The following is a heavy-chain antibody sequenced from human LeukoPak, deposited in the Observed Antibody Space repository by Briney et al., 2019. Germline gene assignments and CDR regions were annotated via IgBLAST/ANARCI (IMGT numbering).Heavy chain of an antibody. CDR2: ISYDGSNK. CDR3: AKGYYFDILSGYSSLDS. V-gene: IGHV3-30*04. J-gene: IGHJ4*02. Sequence: GGSLRLSCAASGFTFSSYAMHWVRQAPGKGLEWVAVISYDGSNKYYADSVKGRFTISRDDSKNTLYLQMNSLRAEDTAAYYCAKGYYFDILSGYSSLDSWGQGTLVTVSS. CDR1: GFTFSSYA. D-gene: IGHD3-9*01.